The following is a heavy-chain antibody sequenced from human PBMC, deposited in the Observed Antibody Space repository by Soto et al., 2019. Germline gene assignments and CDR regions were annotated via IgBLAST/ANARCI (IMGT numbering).Heavy chain of an antibody. CDR1: GYTFTSYG. J-gene: IGHJ6*02. Sequence: ASVKVSCKASGYTFTSYGISWVRQAPGQGLEWMGWISAYNSNTNYAQKLQGRVTMTTDTSTSTAYMELRSLRSDDTAVYYCAIDRIYYYDSSGYYYYGMAVWGQGTKVTVSS. CDR2: ISAYNSNT. D-gene: IGHD3-22*01. CDR3: AIDRIYYYDSSGYYYYGMAV. V-gene: IGHV1-18*01.